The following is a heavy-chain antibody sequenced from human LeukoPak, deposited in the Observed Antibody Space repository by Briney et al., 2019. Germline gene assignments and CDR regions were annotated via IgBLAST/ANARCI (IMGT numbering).Heavy chain of an antibody. CDR1: GGSISSGDHY. J-gene: IGHJ5*02. D-gene: IGHD3-16*01. CDR2: IYYSGST. CDR3: ARGGDKWMRGGFDP. Sequence: SQTLSLTCTVSGGSISSGDHYWSWIRQPPGKGLEWIGYIYYSGSTYYNPSLKSRVTISVDTSKNQFSLKLSSVPAADTAVYYCARGGDKWMRGGFDPWGQGTLVTVSS. V-gene: IGHV4-30-4*08.